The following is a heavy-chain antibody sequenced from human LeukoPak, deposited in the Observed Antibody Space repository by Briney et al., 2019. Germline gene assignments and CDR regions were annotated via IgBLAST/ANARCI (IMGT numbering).Heavy chain of an antibody. Sequence: PGGSLRLSCAASGFTFSSYGMHWVRQAPGKGLEWVAVISYDGSNKYYADSVKGRFTISRDNSKNTLYLQMNSLRAEDTAVYYCAKETWQQLVLAKSYYYGMDVWGQGTTVTVSS. D-gene: IGHD6-13*01. CDR1: GFTFSSYG. CDR3: AKETWQQLVLAKSYYYGMDV. CDR2: ISYDGSNK. J-gene: IGHJ6*02. V-gene: IGHV3-30*18.